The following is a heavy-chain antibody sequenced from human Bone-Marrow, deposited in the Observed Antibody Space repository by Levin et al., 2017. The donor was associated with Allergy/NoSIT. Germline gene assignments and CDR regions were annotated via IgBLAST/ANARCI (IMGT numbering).Heavy chain of an antibody. CDR1: GYSFTTYY. V-gene: IGHV1-46*01. Sequence: GESLKISCKASGYSFTTYYIHWVRQAPGQGLEWVGVINPRDDITIYAQKFQGRVSMTRDTATSTVSMELSGLRSEDSAVYYCARDHFSSGLLGKTYYYYYGMDVWGQGTTVTVSS. CDR2: INPRDDIT. J-gene: IGHJ6*02. CDR3: ARDHFSSGLLGKTYYYYYGMDV. D-gene: IGHD6-19*01.